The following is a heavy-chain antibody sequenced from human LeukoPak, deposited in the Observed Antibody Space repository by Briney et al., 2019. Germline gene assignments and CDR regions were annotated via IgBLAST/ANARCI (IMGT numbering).Heavy chain of an antibody. D-gene: IGHD1-26*01. J-gene: IGHJ5*02. Sequence: SETLSLTCTVSGGSISSYYWSWIRQPPGKGLEWIGYIYYSGSTNYNPSLKSRVAISVDTSKNQFSLRLSSVTAADTAVYYCARDRPGVVGGNWFGPWGQGTLVIVSS. CDR3: ARDRPGVVGGNWFGP. CDR2: IYYSGST. CDR1: GGSISSYY. V-gene: IGHV4-59*12.